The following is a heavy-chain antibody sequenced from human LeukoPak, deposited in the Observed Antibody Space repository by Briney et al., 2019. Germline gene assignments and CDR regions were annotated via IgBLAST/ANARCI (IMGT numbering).Heavy chain of an antibody. Sequence: SETLSLTCSVYGGSFSAFYWNWIRQPPGKGLEWVGEVNHSGSTYYNPSLKSRVTFSVDTSKKQFSLKLSSVTAADTAVYYCARDIGRRLNWFDPWGQGTLVTVSS. V-gene: IGHV4-34*01. CDR1: GGSFSAFY. D-gene: IGHD5-12*01. J-gene: IGHJ5*02. CDR3: ARDIGRRLNWFDP. CDR2: VNHSGST.